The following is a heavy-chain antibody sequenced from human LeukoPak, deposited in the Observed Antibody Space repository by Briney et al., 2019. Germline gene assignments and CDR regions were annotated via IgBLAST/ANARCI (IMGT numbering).Heavy chain of an antibody. CDR3: ARRGAVAATYYYDY. D-gene: IGHD6-19*01. CDR2: INCDGRTT. Sequence: GGSLRLSCAASGFTFSSYWMHWVRQAPGKGLMWVSRINCDGRTTNYADSVQGRFTISRDNAKNTLYLQMNSLTAEDTAVYYCARRGAVAATYYYDYWGQGTLVTVSS. J-gene: IGHJ4*02. CDR1: GFTFSSYW. V-gene: IGHV3-74*01.